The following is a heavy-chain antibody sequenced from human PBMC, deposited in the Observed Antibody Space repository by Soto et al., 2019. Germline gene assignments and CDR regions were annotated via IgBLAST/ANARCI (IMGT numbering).Heavy chain of an antibody. CDR1: GYTFTAYH. CDR2: INANSGVT. J-gene: IGHJ5*02. D-gene: IGHD6-13*01. Sequence: ASVKVSCKASGYTFTAYHMQWVRQAPGQGLEWLGWINANSGVTKYAQKFQGRVTMTRDLSLNTAYMELSSLRSDDTAVYYCARVPRGYGDSWYVLDPWGQGSQVTIAS. CDR3: ARVPRGYGDSWYVLDP. V-gene: IGHV1-2*02.